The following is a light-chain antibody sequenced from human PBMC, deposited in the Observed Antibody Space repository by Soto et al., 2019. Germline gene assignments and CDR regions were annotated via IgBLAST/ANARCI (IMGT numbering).Light chain of an antibody. CDR2: GVS. CDR1: QSVSSS. CDR3: QQYNNWPPTWT. V-gene: IGKV3-15*01. J-gene: IGKJ1*01. Sequence: EILMTQSPATLSVSAGERATLSCRASQSVSSSLAWYQQKPGQAPRLLIYGVSTRATDIPARFSGSGSGTEFTLTISILQSGDFAVYYCQQYNNWPPTWTFGQGTKVDI.